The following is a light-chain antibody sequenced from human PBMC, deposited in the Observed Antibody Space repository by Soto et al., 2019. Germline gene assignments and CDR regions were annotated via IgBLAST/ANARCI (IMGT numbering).Light chain of an antibody. Sequence: EIVMTQSPATLSVSPGEGATLSCRASQSVSSNLAWYQQKPGQAPRLLILGASTRATGIPARFSGSGSGTEFSLTISALQSEDFAIYYCQQYNSAPRTFGQGTKVEIK. CDR3: QQYNSAPRT. CDR1: QSVSSN. V-gene: IGKV3-15*01. J-gene: IGKJ1*01. CDR2: GAS.